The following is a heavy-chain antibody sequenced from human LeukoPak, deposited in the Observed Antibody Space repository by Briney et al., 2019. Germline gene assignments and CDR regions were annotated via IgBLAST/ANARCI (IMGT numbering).Heavy chain of an antibody. V-gene: IGHV1-69*13. Sequence: ASVKVSCKASGGTFSSYAISWVRQAPGQGLEWMGGTIPIFGTANYAQKFQGRVTITADESTSTAYMELSSLRSEDTAVYYCARGASTMMPFRFDPWGQGTLVTVSS. CDR2: TIPIFGTA. J-gene: IGHJ5*02. CDR3: ARGASTMMPFRFDP. D-gene: IGHD3-22*01. CDR1: GGTFSSYA.